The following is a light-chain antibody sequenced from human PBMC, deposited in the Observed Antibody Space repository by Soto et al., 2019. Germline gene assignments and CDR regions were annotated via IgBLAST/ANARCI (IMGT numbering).Light chain of an antibody. CDR3: SSYTSSSTYV. Sequence: QSVLTQPPSVSGAPGQRVTISCTGTSSDVGGYNYVSWYQQHPGKAPKLMIYDVSNRPSGVSNRFSGSKSGNMASLTISGLQAEDEADYYCSSYTSSSTYVFGTGTKVTVL. V-gene: IGLV2-14*01. CDR1: SSDVGGYNY. J-gene: IGLJ1*01. CDR2: DVS.